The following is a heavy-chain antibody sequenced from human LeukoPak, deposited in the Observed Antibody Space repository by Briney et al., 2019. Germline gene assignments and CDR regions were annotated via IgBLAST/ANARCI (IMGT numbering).Heavy chain of an antibody. CDR2: IRSKANSYAT. J-gene: IGHJ4*02. Sequence: PGGSLRLSCAASGFTFSGSAMHWVRQASGKGLEWVGRIRSKANSYATAYAASVKGRFTISRDDSKNTAHLQMNSLKTEDTAVYYCTSVGYSSGADYWGQGTLVTVSS. D-gene: IGHD6-19*01. CDR1: GFTFSGSA. V-gene: IGHV3-73*01. CDR3: TSVGYSSGADY.